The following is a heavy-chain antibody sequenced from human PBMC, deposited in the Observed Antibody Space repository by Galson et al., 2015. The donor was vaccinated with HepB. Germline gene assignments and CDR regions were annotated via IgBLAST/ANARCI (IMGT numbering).Heavy chain of an antibody. CDR2: ISYDGSNK. CDR1: GFTFSSYG. Sequence: SLRLSCAASGFTFSSYGMHWVRQAPGKGLEWVAIISYDGSNKYYADSVKGRFTISRDNSKNTLYLQMNSLRAEDTAVYYCAKDLAGAAAADYWGQGTLVTVSS. D-gene: IGHD6-13*01. CDR3: AKDLAGAAAADY. J-gene: IGHJ4*02. V-gene: IGHV3-30*18.